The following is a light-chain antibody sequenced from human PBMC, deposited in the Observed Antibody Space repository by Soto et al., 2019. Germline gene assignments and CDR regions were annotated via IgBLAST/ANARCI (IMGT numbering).Light chain of an antibody. CDR2: DVS. CDR1: SSDIGGYNY. V-gene: IGLV2-14*03. J-gene: IGLJ2*01. Sequence: QSALTQPASVSGSPGQSITISCTGTSSDIGGYNYVSWYQQHPGKAPKLMIYDVSNRPSGVSNRFSGSKSCNTASLTNSGPHDEDEANYYGSSYASSSSLFGGGTKVTVL. CDR3: SSYASSSSL.